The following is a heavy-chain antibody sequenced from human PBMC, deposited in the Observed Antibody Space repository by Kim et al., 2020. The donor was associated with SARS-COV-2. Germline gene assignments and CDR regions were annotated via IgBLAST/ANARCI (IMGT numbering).Heavy chain of an antibody. J-gene: IGHJ5*02. V-gene: IGHV4-39*07. CDR1: GGSISSSSYY. CDR2: IYYSGST. D-gene: IGHD6-13*01. CDR3: ASESIAAAGDNWFDP. Sequence: SETLSLTCTVSGGSISSSSYYWGWIRQPPGKGLEWIGSIYYSGSTYYNPSLKSRVTISVDTSKSQFSLKLSSVTAADTAVYYCASESIAAAGDNWFDPWGQGTLVTVSS.